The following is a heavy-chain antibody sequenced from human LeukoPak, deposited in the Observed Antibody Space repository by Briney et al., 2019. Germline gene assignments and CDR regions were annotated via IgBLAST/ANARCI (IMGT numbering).Heavy chain of an antibody. CDR1: GFSFSGYW. V-gene: IGHV3-48*03. D-gene: IGHD2-15*01. CDR2: ISSSGSST. J-gene: IGHJ3*02. Sequence: PGGSLRLSCAASGFSFSGYWMNWVRQAPGKGLEWVSYISSSGSSTYYADSVKGRFTISRDNAKNSLHLQMNTVRAEDTAVYYCVRDGYCSDGGCYAASDIWGQGTKVTVSS. CDR3: VRDGYCSDGGCYAASDI.